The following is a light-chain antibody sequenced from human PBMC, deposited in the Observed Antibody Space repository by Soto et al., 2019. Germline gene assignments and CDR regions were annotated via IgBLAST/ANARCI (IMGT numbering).Light chain of an antibody. Sequence: ALTQPASVSGSPGQSITISCTGTSSDVGGYNYVSWYQQHPGKAPKFMIYDVSNRPSGVSNRFSGSKSGNTASLIISGLQAEDEADYYCSSYISSSSLYVFGTGTKVTVL. J-gene: IGLJ1*01. CDR2: DVS. CDR3: SSYISSSSLYV. CDR1: SSDVGGYNY. V-gene: IGLV2-14*01.